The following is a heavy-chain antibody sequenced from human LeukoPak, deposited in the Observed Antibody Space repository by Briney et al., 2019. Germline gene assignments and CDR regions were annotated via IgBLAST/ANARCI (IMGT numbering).Heavy chain of an antibody. CDR1: GYSFTSYW. J-gene: IGHJ4*02. V-gene: IGHV5-10-1*01. D-gene: IGHD3-9*01. CDR3: ALGRFQLRYFDWLLWSY. Sequence: GESLRISCKGSGYSFTSYWISWVRQMPGKGLEWMGRIDPSDSYTNYSPSFQGHVTISADKSISTAYLQWSRLKASDTAMYYCALGRFQLRYFDWLLWSYWGQGTLVTVSS. CDR2: IDPSDSYT.